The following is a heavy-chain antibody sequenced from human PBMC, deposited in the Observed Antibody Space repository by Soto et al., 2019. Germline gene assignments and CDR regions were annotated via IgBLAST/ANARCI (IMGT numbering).Heavy chain of an antibody. CDR1: EFTFSIYW. J-gene: IGHJ6*02. D-gene: IGHD3-16*01. V-gene: IGHV3-74*01. Sequence: RGSLLLSSATSEFTFSIYWMHWVGQAPGSGLVLVSLIKCDGRSTSYADSVKGRFTISRDNAKNTLYLQMNSLRAEDTAVYYCARDYRWDTYLWGPDPYYYYYGMDGWGQGTTVTFSS. CDR2: IKCDGRST. CDR3: ARDYRWDTYLWGPDPYYYYYGMDG.